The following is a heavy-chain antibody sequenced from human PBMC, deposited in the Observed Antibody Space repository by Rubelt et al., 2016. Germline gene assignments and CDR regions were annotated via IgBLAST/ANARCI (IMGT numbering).Heavy chain of an antibody. CDR3: ARDLLTPYYYYGMDV. CDR2: INPNSGGT. Sequence: WMGRINPNSGGTNYAQKFQGRVTMTRDTSISTAYMELSRLRSDDTAVYYCARDLLTPYYYYGMDVWGQGTTVTVSS. J-gene: IGHJ6*02. V-gene: IGHV1-2*06.